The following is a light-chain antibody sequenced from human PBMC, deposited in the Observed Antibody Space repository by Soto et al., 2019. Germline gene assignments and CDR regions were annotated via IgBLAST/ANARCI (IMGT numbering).Light chain of an antibody. Sequence: QSALAQPASVSGYPGQSITISCTGTSGFVGSFSLVSWYQQHPGKAPKLILYEVTTRPSGISSRFSGSKSGNTASLTISGLQADNEAYYYCSSYTSTNTPYVFGTGTKVTVL. V-gene: IGLV2-14*02. CDR3: SSYTSTNTPYV. CDR2: EVT. J-gene: IGLJ1*01. CDR1: SGFVGSFSL.